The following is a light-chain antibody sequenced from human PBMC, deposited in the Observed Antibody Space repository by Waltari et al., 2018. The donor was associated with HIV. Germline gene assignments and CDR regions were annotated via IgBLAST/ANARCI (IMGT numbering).Light chain of an antibody. CDR2: EED. CDR3: QSYDNSNHWV. CDR1: SGSIASNY. J-gene: IGLJ3*02. V-gene: IGLV6-57*04. Sequence: NFILTQPHSVSASPGKTVTISCTRDSGSIASNYVQWYQQRPGSAPTTVIYEEDERPTGVPDRVSVSIDSSSTTASLTISGLKTEDDAYYYCQSYDNSNHWVFGGGTKLTVL.